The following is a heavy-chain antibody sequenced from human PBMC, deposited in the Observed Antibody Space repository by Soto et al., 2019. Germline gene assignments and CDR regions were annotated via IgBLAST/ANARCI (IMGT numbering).Heavy chain of an antibody. Sequence: EVQLVESGGGLVQPGGSLRLSCAASGFTFSSYSMNWVRQAPGKGLEWVSSISSSSSYIYYADSVKGRFTISRDNAKNSLDLQMNSLRAEDTAVYYCARDTPRIAASQTYYYYYGMDVWGQGTTVTVSS. V-gene: IGHV3-21*01. CDR3: ARDTPRIAASQTYYYYYGMDV. J-gene: IGHJ6*02. D-gene: IGHD6-6*01. CDR2: ISSSSSYI. CDR1: GFTFSSYS.